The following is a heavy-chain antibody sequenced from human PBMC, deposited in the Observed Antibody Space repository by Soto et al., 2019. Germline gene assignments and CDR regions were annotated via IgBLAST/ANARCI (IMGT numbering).Heavy chain of an antibody. J-gene: IGHJ4*02. Sequence: ESLKISCKGSGYSFPGYWIGWVRQMPGKGLEWMGIIYPGDSDTRYSPSFQGQVTISVDKSISTVHLQWSSLKASDTAIYYCVRHVGLRVSEDWGQGTLVTVSS. CDR1: GYSFPGYW. V-gene: IGHV5-51*01. CDR2: IYPGDSDT. CDR3: VRHVGLRVSED. D-gene: IGHD4-17*01.